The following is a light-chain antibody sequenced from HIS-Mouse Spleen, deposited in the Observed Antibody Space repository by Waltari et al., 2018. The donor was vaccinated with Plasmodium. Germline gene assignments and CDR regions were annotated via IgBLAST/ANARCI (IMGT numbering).Light chain of an antibody. J-gene: IGKJ2*01. V-gene: IGKV1-5*03. CDR1: QRISSW. CDR3: QQYNSYSGT. CDR2: KAS. Sequence: DIQMTQSPSTLSASVGDRVTITCRASQRISSWLAWYQQKPGTAPKLLIYKASSLESGVPSRFSGSGSVTEFTLTISSLQPDDFATYYCQQYNSYSGTFGQGTKLEIK.